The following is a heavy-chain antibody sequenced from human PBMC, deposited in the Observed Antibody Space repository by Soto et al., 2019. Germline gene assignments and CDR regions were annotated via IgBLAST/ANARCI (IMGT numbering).Heavy chain of an antibody. CDR2: IIPIFGTA. V-gene: IGHV1-69*13. D-gene: IGHD6-13*01. Sequence: GASVKVSCKASGGTFSSYAIIWVRQAPGQGLEWMGGIIPIFGTANYAQKFQGRVTITADESTSTAYMELSSLRSEDTAVYYCARFMAAAGIGPDSEYYYGMDVWGQGTTVTVSS. CDR3: ARFMAAAGIGPDSEYYYGMDV. J-gene: IGHJ6*02. CDR1: GGTFSSYA.